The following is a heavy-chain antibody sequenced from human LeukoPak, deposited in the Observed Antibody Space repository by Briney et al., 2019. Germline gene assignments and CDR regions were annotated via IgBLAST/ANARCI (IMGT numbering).Heavy chain of an antibody. Sequence: GESLKISCKGSEYRFTSYWIGWVRQMPGKGLEWMGIIYPGDSDTRYSPSFQGQVTISADKSISTAYLQWSSLKASDTAMYYCAREGHSSHDYGYYYYYMDVWGKGTTVTVSS. V-gene: IGHV5-51*01. CDR2: IYPGDSDT. CDR1: EYRFTSYW. CDR3: AREGHSSHDYGYYYYYMDV. J-gene: IGHJ6*03. D-gene: IGHD5-12*01.